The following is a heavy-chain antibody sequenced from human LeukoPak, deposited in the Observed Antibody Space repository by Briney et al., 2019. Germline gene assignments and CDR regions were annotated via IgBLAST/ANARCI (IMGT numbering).Heavy chain of an antibody. CDR2: IWYDGNNR. V-gene: IGHV3-33*01. J-gene: IGHJ6*02. Sequence: PGGSLRLSCAASGFTFSSYGMHWVRQAPGKGLEWVAVIWYDGNNRYFADSVKGRFTISRDSSKNTLYLQMNSLRAGDTAVYYCARGGITMVRGVINNYYGMDVWGQGTTVTVSS. D-gene: IGHD3-10*01. CDR3: ARGGITMVRGVINNYYGMDV. CDR1: GFTFSSYG.